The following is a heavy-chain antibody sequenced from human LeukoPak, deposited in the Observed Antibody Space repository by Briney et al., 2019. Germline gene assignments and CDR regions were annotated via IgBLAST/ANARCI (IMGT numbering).Heavy chain of an antibody. J-gene: IGHJ4*02. Sequence: GGSLRLSCAASGFTFTHYGMNWVRQAPGEGLEWVSGLISSGASTYYADSVKGRFTVSRDNSKNMVYLQINSLTAEDTAIYYCGRDSRWAQPDYWGQGTLVTVSS. D-gene: IGHD5-24*01. CDR3: GRDSRWAQPDY. CDR1: GFTFTHYG. CDR2: LISSGAST. V-gene: IGHV3-23*01.